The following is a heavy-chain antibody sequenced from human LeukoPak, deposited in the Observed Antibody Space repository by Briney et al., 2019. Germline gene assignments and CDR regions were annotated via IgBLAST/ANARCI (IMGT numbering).Heavy chain of an antibody. CDR1: GYSFSNYW. CDR2: IYPGDPDT. D-gene: IGHD4-11*01. CDR3: ARRGTTGEWFDP. J-gene: IGHJ5*02. Sequence: GESLKISCKGSGYSFSNYWIGRVRQMAGKGLEWMGIIYPGDPDTRYSPSFQGQVTISADKSISTAYLQWSSLKASDSAMYYCARRGTTGEWFDPWGQGTPVTVSS. V-gene: IGHV5-51*01.